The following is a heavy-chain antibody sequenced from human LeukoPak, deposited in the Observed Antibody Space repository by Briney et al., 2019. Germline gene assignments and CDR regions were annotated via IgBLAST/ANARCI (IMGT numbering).Heavy chain of an antibody. J-gene: IGHJ6*02. V-gene: IGHV4-4*02. CDR3: ARVPSIVGATYYGMDV. CDR2: INHSGST. Sequence: PSETLSLTCAVYGVSISSDNWWTWVRQPPGKGLEWIGEINHSGSTNYNPSLKSRVTISVDTSKNQFSLKLSSVTAADTAVYYCARVPSIVGATYYGMDVWGQGTTVTVSS. D-gene: IGHD1-26*01. CDR1: GVSISSDNW.